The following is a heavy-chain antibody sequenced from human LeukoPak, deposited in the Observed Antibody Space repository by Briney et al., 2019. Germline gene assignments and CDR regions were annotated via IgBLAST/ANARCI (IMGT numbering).Heavy chain of an antibody. D-gene: IGHD2-15*01. V-gene: IGHV4-59*12. J-gene: IGHJ4*02. Sequence: SETLSLTCTVSGGAISSYWSWVRQPSGKELEWIGFIHYSGTTNYNPSLKSRVTIPIDTCNNQVSPRLRSVTAAHPALSFCAGQYCRGVNCYPFFDSWGQGPLVPVSS. CDR3: AGQYCRGVNCYPFFDS. CDR1: GGAISSY. CDR2: IHYSGTT.